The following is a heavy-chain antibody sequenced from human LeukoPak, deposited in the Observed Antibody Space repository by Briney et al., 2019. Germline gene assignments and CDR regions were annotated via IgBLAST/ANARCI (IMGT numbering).Heavy chain of an antibody. V-gene: IGHV3-53*01. D-gene: IGHD4/OR15-4a*01. Sequence: GGSLRLSCTVSGFTVSSNSMSWVRQAPGKGLEWVSFIYSDNTHYSDSVKGRFTISRDNSKNTLYLQMNSLRAEDTAVYYCAKRAGAHSHPYDYWGQGTLVTVSS. J-gene: IGHJ4*02. CDR1: GFTVSSNS. CDR3: AKRAGAHSHPYDY. CDR2: IYSDNT.